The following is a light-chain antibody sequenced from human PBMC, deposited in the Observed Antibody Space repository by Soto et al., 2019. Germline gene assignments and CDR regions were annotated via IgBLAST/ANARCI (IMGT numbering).Light chain of an antibody. V-gene: IGKV3-20*01. CDR2: GAS. CDR1: QSVSRR. J-gene: IGKJ5*01. CDR3: QHYGSSPIT. Sequence: EIVLTQSPGTLSLSPGERATLXXRASQSVSRRLAWYQQKPGQAPRVXISGASSRATGIPDRFSGSGSATDFTLTISRLEPEDFALYYCQHYGSSPITFGQGTRLEIK.